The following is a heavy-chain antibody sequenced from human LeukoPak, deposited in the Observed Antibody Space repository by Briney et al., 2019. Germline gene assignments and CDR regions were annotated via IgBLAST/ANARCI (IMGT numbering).Heavy chain of an antibody. CDR2: IKWNGGST. Sequence: GGSLRLSCAASGFTFDDYGMSWVRQAPGKGLEWVSGIKWNGGSTGYADSVKGRFTISRDNAKNSLYLQMNSLRAEDTALYYCARSPYDISTGYPVDYWGQGTLVTVSS. CDR1: GFTFDDYG. CDR3: ARSPYDISTGYPVDY. D-gene: IGHD3-9*01. J-gene: IGHJ4*02. V-gene: IGHV3-20*04.